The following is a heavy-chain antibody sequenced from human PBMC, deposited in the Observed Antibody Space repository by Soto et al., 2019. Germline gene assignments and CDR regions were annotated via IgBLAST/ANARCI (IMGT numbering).Heavy chain of an antibody. CDR2: IYTSGST. CDR1: GGSISSYY. V-gene: IGHV4-4*07. Sequence: SETLSLTCTVSGGSISSYYWSWIRQPAGKGLEWIGRIYTSGSTNYNPSLKSRVTMSVDTSKNQLSLKLSSVTAADTAVYYCARDSWADSSGWYGYYFDYWGQGTLVTVSS. CDR3: ARDSWADSSGWYGYYFDY. D-gene: IGHD6-19*01. J-gene: IGHJ4*02.